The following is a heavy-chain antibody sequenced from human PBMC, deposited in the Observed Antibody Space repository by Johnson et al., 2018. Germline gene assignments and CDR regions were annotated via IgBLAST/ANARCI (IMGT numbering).Heavy chain of an antibody. CDR3: ARGPAAVPNYNNTYMDV. V-gene: IGHV3-66*02. Sequence: EVQLVETGGGLVQPGGSLRLSCAASGFTVRSNYMIWVRQAPGKGLEWVSVIYSGGTTYYADSVKGRFTISRDNSKNTVYLQMNSLRAEDTAVYYCARGPAAVPNYNNTYMDVWGKGTTVTVSS. CDR2: IYSGGTT. D-gene: IGHD6-13*01. CDR1: GFTVRSNY. J-gene: IGHJ6*03.